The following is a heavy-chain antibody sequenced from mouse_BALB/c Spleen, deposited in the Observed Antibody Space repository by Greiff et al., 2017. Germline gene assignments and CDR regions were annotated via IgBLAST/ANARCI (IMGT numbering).Heavy chain of an antibody. D-gene: IGHD5-1*01. Sequence: VQLQESGPGLVAPSQSLSITCTVSGFSLTSYDISWIRQPPGKGLEWLGVIWTGGGTNYNSAFMSRLSISKDNSKSQVFLKMNSLQTDDTAIYYCVRDTYYFDYWGQGTTLTVSS. J-gene: IGHJ2*01. CDR2: IWTGGGT. V-gene: IGHV2-9-2*01. CDR3: VRDTYYFDY. CDR1: GFSLTSYD.